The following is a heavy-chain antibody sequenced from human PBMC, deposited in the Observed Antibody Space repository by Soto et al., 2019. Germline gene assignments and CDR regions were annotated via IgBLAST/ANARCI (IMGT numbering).Heavy chain of an antibody. Sequence: GGSLRLSCAASGFTFSSYAMSWVRQAPGKGLEWVSAISGSGGSTYYADSGQGRFTISRDNSKNTLYLQMNSLRAEDTAVYYCAKSGGSGRYRRYHDYWGQGTLVTVSS. CDR1: GFTFSSYA. J-gene: IGHJ4*02. CDR2: ISGSGGST. V-gene: IGHV3-23*01. D-gene: IGHD3-10*01. CDR3: AKSGGSGRYRRYHDY.